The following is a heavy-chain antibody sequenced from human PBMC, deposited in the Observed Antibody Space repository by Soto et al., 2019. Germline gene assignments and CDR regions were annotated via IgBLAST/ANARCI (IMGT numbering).Heavy chain of an antibody. CDR1: GDSISSYY. D-gene: IGHD3-22*01. CDR3: ALRSMAVVPEY. V-gene: IGHV4-59*01. J-gene: IGHJ4*02. CDR2: LYYGRSA. Sequence: QVQLQESGPGLVKPSETLSLTCAVSGDSISSYYCMWIRQPPGKGLESIGYLYYGRSANYNPSLQSPNTLSVDTSTNQCSLTMSSMTAADTAVYYCALRSMAVVPEYWGQGTLVTVSS.